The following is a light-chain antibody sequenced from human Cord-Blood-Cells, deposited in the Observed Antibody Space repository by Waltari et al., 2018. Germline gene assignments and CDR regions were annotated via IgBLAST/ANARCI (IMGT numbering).Light chain of an antibody. CDR2: RNN. Sequence: QSVLTQPPSASGTPGQRVTISCSGSSSNIGSNYVYWYQQLPGTAPKLLIYRNNLRPSGVPYRFSGSKACTSASLASSGLRSEDEADYYCAAWYDSLSGQVFGGGTQLTVL. J-gene: IGLJ7*01. CDR3: AAWYDSLSGQV. V-gene: IGLV1-47*01. CDR1: SSNIGSNY.